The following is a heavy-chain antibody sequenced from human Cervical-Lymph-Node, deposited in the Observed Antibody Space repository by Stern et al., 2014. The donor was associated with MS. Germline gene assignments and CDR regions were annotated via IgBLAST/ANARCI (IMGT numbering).Heavy chain of an antibody. CDR2: VYHSGSA. Sequence: QVQLQESGPGLVKPSGTLSLTCAVSGGSISSDNWWSWVRQPPGKGLEWIGGVYHSGSATYTPSLKSRVTMSVDKSKNQFSLRLTSVTAADTAVYYCARDFEFQLQCDWGQGALVTVSS. D-gene: IGHD2-2*01. CDR1: GGSISSDNW. CDR3: ARDFEFQLQCD. J-gene: IGHJ4*02. V-gene: IGHV4-4*02.